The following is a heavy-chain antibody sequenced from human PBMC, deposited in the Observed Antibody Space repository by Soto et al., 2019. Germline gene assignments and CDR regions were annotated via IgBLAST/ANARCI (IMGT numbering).Heavy chain of an antibody. D-gene: IGHD4-4*01. CDR1: GYTFTSYD. CDR3: ARGRVYSNHLRPTGYYYYMDV. Sequence: QVQLVQSGAEVKKPGASVKVSCKASGYTFTSYDINWVRQATGQGLEWMGWMNPNSGNTGYAQKFQGRVTMTRHTSIRTAYMELSSLRSEDTAVYYCARGRVYSNHLRPTGYYYYMDVWGKGTTVTVSS. J-gene: IGHJ6*03. CDR2: MNPNSGNT. V-gene: IGHV1-8*01.